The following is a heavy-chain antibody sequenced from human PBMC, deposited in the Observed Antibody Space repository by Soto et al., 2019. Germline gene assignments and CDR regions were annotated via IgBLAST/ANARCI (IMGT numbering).Heavy chain of an antibody. CDR1: GFTFSSYA. D-gene: IGHD2-21*01. J-gene: IGHJ6*02. Sequence: PGGSLRLSCAASGFTFSSYAMHWVRQAPGKGLEWVAVISYDGSEKYYADLVKGRFTISRDNSKSTLYLQMNSLRAEDTAVYYCARDPRDSPGAYYYNYYGLDVWGQGTTVTVSS. V-gene: IGHV3-30*04. CDR2: ISYDGSEK. CDR3: ARDPRDSPGAYYYNYYGLDV.